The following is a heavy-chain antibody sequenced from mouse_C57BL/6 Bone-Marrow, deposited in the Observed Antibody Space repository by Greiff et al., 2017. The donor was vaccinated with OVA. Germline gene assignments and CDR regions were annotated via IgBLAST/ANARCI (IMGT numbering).Heavy chain of an antibody. CDR1: GFTFSDYG. J-gene: IGHJ1*03. V-gene: IGHV5-17*01. D-gene: IGHD2-3*01. CDR2: ISSGSSTI. Sequence: VQLKESGGGLVKPGGSLKLSCAASGFTFSDYGMHWVRQAPEKGLEWVAYISSGSSTIYYADTVKGRFTISRDNAKNTLFLQMTSLRSEDTAMDYCAKLRWLLPWYFDVWGTGTTVTVSS. CDR3: AKLRWLLPWYFDV.